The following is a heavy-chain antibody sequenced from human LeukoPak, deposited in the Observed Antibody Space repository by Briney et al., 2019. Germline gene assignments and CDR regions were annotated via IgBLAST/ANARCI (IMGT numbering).Heavy chain of an antibody. V-gene: IGHV1-18*01. CDR2: ISAYNGNT. CDR1: GYTFTSYG. D-gene: IGHD3-10*01. J-gene: IGHJ6*02. Sequence: ASVKVSCQASGYTFTSYGISWVRQAPGQGLEWMGWISAYNGNTNYAQKLQGRVTMATDTSTSTAYMELRSLRSDDTAVYYCARDQLDYYGSGSYYLGPYYYYGMDVWGQGTTVTVSS. CDR3: ARDQLDYYGSGSYYLGPYYYYGMDV.